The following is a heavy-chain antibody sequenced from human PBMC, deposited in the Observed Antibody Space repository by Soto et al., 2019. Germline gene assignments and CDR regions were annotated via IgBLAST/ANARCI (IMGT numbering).Heavy chain of an antibody. J-gene: IGHJ3*02. D-gene: IGHD2-2*01. V-gene: IGHV3-48*01. CDR1: GFTFSSYT. CDR3: ARDRGYCSSTSCSPHYAFDI. Sequence: PGGSLRLSCVASGFTFSSYTMNWVRQAPGKGLEWVSYISLSGSDMYYAGSVKGRFTISRDNAKNSLSLQMNSLRAEDTAVYYCARDRGYCSSTSCSPHYAFDIWGQGTMVTVSS. CDR2: ISLSGSDM.